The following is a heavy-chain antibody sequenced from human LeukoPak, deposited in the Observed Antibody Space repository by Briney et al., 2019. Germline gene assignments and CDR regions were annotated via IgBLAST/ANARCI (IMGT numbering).Heavy chain of an antibody. CDR2: ISYDRSNK. D-gene: IGHD2-15*01. V-gene: IGHV3-30*04. J-gene: IGHJ4*02. CDR1: GFTFSSYA. Sequence: GGSLRLSSAASGFTFSSYAMHWVRQAPGKGLEWVAVISYDRSNKYYADSVKGRFTISRDNSKNTLYLQMNSLRAEDTAVYYCARDDEVVAATGTFDYWGQGTLVTVSS. CDR3: ARDDEVVAATGTFDY.